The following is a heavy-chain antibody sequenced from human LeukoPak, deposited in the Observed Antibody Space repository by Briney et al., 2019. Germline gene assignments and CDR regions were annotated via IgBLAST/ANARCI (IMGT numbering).Heavy chain of an antibody. V-gene: IGHV7-4-1*02. Sequence: GASVNVTCKASGYTFTSYAMNWLRQPACQGLEWMGCINTNTGNPTYAQGFTERLVFSLHTSGRAAYLPTSGLNAEDAAVYFLARAVEQWLVLVGVFDYWGQGTLVTVSS. CDR2: INTNTGNP. D-gene: IGHD6-19*01. CDR1: GYTFTSYA. CDR3: ARAVEQWLVLVGVFDY. J-gene: IGHJ4*02.